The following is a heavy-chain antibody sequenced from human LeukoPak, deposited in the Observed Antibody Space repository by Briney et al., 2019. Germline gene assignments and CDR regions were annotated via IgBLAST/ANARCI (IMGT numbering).Heavy chain of an antibody. CDR3: ARDSTGPYGD. V-gene: IGHV1-2*02. CDR1: GYTFTGYY. D-gene: IGHD4-17*01. J-gene: IGHJ4*02. Sequence: ASVKVSCKASGYTFTGYYMHWVRQAPGPGLEWMGWINPNNGGTNYAKKFQGRVTMTRDTSISTAYMELSRLRSDDTAVYYCARDSTGPYGDWGQGNLVTVSS. CDR2: INPNNGGT.